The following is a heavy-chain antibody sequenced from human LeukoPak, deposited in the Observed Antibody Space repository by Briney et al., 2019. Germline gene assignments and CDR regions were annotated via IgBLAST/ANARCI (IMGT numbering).Heavy chain of an antibody. CDR1: GFTFSSYA. CDR3: ARGHYGMDV. J-gene: IGHJ6*02. CDR2: TSPDGSEQ. Sequence: PGGSLRLSCAASGFTFSSYAMSWVRQAPGKGLEWVAHTSPDGSEQHYADSVKGRFTIPRDNAKSSVDLQMNSLRVEDTAVYYCARGHYGMDVWGQGTTVTVSS. V-gene: IGHV3-7*04.